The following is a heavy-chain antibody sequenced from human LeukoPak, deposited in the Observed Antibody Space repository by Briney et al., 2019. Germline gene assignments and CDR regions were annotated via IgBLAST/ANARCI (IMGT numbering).Heavy chain of an antibody. J-gene: IGHJ6*02. CDR1: GFSFSTTD. CDR3: AKDLVRGGFVVTTPNYYYGMDV. V-gene: IGHV3-30*18. Sequence: PGGSLRLSCAASGFSFSTTDMHWVRQAPGKGLEWVAVISYDGSSKYYADSVKGRFTISRDNSKNTLYLQMNSLRAEDTAVYYCAKDLVRGGFVVTTPNYYYGMDVWGQGTTVTVSS. CDR2: ISYDGSSK. D-gene: IGHD3-10*01.